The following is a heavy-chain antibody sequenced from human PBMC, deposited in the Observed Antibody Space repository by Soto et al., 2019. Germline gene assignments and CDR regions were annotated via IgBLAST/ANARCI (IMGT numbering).Heavy chain of an antibody. V-gene: IGHV3-30*04. Sequence: QVHLVESGGGVVQPGSSRRLSCTASGFTFSIYAMHWVRQAPGKGLEWVSIISFDGKKIDYAGSVRGRFTISRDNSQNTLYLQMDSLRTEDTAVYYCARRDFYCRGRNCFSGDYAMDVWGQGTTVTVSS. D-gene: IGHD2-15*01. CDR2: ISFDGKKI. CDR1: GFTFSIYA. J-gene: IGHJ6*02. CDR3: ARRDFYCRGRNCFSGDYAMDV.